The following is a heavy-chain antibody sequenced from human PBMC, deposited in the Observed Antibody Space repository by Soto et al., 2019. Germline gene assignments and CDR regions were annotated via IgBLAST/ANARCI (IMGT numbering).Heavy chain of an antibody. CDR2: VSAGGGRT. Sequence: EVQLLESGGGLVQPGGSLRLSCAASGLSFSTSAMGWVRQAPGKGLEWVSVVSAGGGRTFYADSVKGRFTISRDNSKSTLYLQMNNLRAEDTAVYYCGKDQRWEVLHYFDAWGQGTLVTVSS. CDR1: GLSFSTSA. J-gene: IGHJ4*02. D-gene: IGHD2-15*01. CDR3: GKDQRWEVLHYFDA. V-gene: IGHV3-23*01.